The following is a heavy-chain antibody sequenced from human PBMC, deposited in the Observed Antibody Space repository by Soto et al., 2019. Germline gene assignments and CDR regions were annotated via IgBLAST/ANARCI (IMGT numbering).Heavy chain of an antibody. CDR3: AKVQEKWSKFFDY. CDR2: INTYKGNT. CDR1: GYTFTNYG. J-gene: IGHJ4*02. D-gene: IGHD2-15*01. V-gene: IGHV1-18*01. Sequence: QVQLVQSGAEVKKPGASVKVSCKASGYTFTNYGVSWVRQAPGQGLEWMGWINTYKGNTNYAQKFQGRVTMTTDTSTSTAYMELRSLRSDDTPIYYCAKVQEKWSKFFDYWGQGTLVTVSS.